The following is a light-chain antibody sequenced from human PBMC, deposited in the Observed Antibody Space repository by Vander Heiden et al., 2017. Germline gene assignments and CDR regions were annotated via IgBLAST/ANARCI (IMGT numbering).Light chain of an antibody. CDR1: QNINNY. J-gene: IGKJ5*01. Sequence: IQIAQSPSSLSSSVGDRLTITCQASQNINNYLNWYQQKPGKAPKLLIYDASNLETRVPSRFSGRGSRTDFTLTIRSLQPEDIATYYCQQDDNHRLTFGQGTRVEIK. CDR2: DAS. V-gene: IGKV1-33*01. CDR3: QQDDNHRLT.